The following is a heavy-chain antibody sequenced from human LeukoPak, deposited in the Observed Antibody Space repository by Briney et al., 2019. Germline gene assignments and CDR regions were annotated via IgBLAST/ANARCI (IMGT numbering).Heavy chain of an antibody. Sequence: KPSQTLSLTCCVSGVSVSDGRYYWTWIRQHPGKGLEWIGYKYYSGSAKYNPSLKSRLTISIDTSKNQFSLHLSSVTAADTATYYCATPYCSSISCLDVFNMWGQGTRVTVSS. J-gene: IGHJ3*02. V-gene: IGHV4-31*03. CDR1: GVSVSDGRYY. D-gene: IGHD2-2*01. CDR2: KYYSGSA. CDR3: ATPYCSSISCLDVFNM.